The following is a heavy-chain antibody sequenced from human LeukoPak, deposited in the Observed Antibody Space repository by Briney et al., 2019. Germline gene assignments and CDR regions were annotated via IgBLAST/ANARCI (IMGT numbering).Heavy chain of an antibody. J-gene: IGHJ6*02. Sequence: GGSLRLSCAASGFTFSSYAIPWVRQAPGKGLEWVAVISYDGSNKYYADSVKGRFTISRDNSKNTLYLQMNSLRAEDTAVYYCAREGSDGSGSYYYYYGMDVWGQGATVTVSS. CDR2: ISYDGSNK. CDR1: GFTFSSYA. V-gene: IGHV3-30-3*01. D-gene: IGHD3-10*01. CDR3: AREGSDGSGSYYYYYGMDV.